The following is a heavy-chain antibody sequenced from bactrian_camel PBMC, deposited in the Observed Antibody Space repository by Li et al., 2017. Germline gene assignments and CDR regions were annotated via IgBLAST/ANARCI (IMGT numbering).Heavy chain of an antibody. CDR1: GYTYSKHL. V-gene: IGHV3S53*01. Sequence: QVQLVESGGGSVQAGGSLRLSCQASGYTYSKHLMAWFRQPPGKEREPVAVIDSDDVTRYDDSVKGRLTISRNYAERTVFLQMDSLKPEDAGTYTCAAATKCRPYAWTGPNSEVSLYWGRGTQVTVS. CDR3: AAATKCRPYAWTGPNSEVSLY. D-gene: IGHD1*01. J-gene: IGHJ4*01. CDR2: IDSDDVT.